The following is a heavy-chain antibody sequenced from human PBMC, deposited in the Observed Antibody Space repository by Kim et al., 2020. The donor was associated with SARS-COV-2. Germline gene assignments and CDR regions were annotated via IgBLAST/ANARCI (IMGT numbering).Heavy chain of an antibody. J-gene: IGHJ4*02. Sequence: SETLSLTCAVYGGSFSGYYWSWIRQPPGKGLEWIGEINHSGSTNYNPSLKSRVTISVDTSKNQFSLKLSSVTAADTAVYYCARGHSWEQYYDILTGYYPSNFDYWGQGTLVTVSS. CDR1: GGSFSGYY. V-gene: IGHV4-34*01. D-gene: IGHD3-9*01. CDR2: INHSGST. CDR3: ARGHSWEQYYDILTGYYPSNFDY.